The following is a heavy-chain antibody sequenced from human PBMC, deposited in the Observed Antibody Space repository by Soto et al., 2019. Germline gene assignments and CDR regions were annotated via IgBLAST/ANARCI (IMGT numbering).Heavy chain of an antibody. CDR3: ARDGSQLPFDY. Sequence: QVQLVESGGGVVQPGRSLRLSCAASGFTFSSYGMHWVRQAPGKGLEWVAVIWFDGSNKYYADSVKGRFTISRDNSKNTLYLQMNSLRAEDTAVYYCARDGSQLPFDYWGQGTLVTVSS. D-gene: IGHD1-1*01. CDR1: GFTFSSYG. V-gene: IGHV3-33*01. J-gene: IGHJ4*02. CDR2: IWFDGSNK.